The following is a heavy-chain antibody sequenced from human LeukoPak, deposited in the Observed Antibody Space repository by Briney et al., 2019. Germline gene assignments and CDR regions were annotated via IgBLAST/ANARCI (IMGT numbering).Heavy chain of an antibody. CDR2: VNHSGST. CDR1: GGSFSGYY. CDR3: ARYRIAVTGENFDF. D-gene: IGHD6-19*01. J-gene: IGHJ4*02. Sequence: SETLSLTCAVYGGSFSGYYWSWIRQPPGKGLEWIGGVNHSGSTNYNPSLKSRVTISVDTSKNQFSLKLSSVTAADTAVYYCARYRIAVTGENFDFWGQGILVTVSS. V-gene: IGHV4-34*01.